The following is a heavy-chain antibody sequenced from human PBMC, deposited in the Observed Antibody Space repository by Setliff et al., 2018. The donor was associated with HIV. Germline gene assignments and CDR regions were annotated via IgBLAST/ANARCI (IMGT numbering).Heavy chain of an antibody. J-gene: IGHJ4*02. D-gene: IGHD1-26*01. Sequence: GWSLRLSCAASGFTFSSYTMNWVRQAPGKGLEWLSYISSSGDTIYYADSVKGRFTISRDNARNSLSLQMDSLRAEDTAVYFCARVGGSYLYFDYWGQGTLVTVSS. V-gene: IGHV3-48*01. CDR2: ISSSGDTI. CDR1: GFTFSSYT. CDR3: ARVGGSYLYFDY.